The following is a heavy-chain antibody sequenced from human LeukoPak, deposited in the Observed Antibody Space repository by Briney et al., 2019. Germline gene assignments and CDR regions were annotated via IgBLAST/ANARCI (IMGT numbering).Heavy chain of an antibody. J-gene: IGHJ4*02. D-gene: IGHD3-10*01. Sequence: SETLSLTCSVSGDSVTSHGWSWVRQPPGKGLEWIGYVYASGANSDNCNPSHKSRITISVDTSRNQFSLRLNSVTAADTAIYYCARDNVGSLDFWGQGILVTVSS. V-gene: IGHV4-59*02. CDR3: ARDNVGSLDF. CDR2: VYASGAN. CDR1: GDSVTSHG.